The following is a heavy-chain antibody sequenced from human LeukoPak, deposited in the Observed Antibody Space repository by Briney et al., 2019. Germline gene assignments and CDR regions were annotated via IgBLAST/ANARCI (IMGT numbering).Heavy chain of an antibody. V-gene: IGHV5-10-1*04. J-gene: IGHJ6*02. Sequence: PGESLKISCKGSGYSFATYWISWVRQMPGKGLEWMGRIDPGDSFTKYSPSFQGQVTISADKSISTAYLQWSSLKASDTAMYYCARFGRFGELLSYYGMDVWGQGTTVTVSS. CDR1: GYSFATYW. CDR3: ARFGRFGELLSYYGMDV. D-gene: IGHD3-10*01. CDR2: IDPGDSFT.